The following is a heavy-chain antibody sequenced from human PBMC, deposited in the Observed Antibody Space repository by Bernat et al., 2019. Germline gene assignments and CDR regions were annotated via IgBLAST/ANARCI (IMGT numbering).Heavy chain of an antibody. CDR1: GGSISSSSYY. CDR3: ARPFGPPHSCGWYR. CDR2: IYYSGST. J-gene: IGHJ4*02. V-gene: IGHV4-39*01. D-gene: IGHD6-19*01. Sequence: QLQLQESGPGLVKPSETLSLTCTVSGGSISSSSYYWGWIRQPPGKGLEWIGSIYYSGSTYYNPSLKSRVTISVDTSKNQFSLKLSSVTAADTAVYYCARPFGPPHSCGWYRWGQGTLVTVSS.